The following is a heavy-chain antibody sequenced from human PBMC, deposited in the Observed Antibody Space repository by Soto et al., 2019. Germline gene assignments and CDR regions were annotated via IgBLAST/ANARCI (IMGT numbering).Heavy chain of an antibody. D-gene: IGHD4-17*01. CDR3: ARAYGGNRWDYYYYGMDV. Sequence: GAAVKVSCKASGGTFSSYAISWLRQAAGQGLEWMGGIIPIFGTANYAQKFQGRVTITADESTSTAYMELSSLRSEDTAVYYCARAYGGNRWDYYYYGMDVWGQGTTVTVSS. CDR1: GGTFSSYA. CDR2: IIPIFGTA. J-gene: IGHJ6*02. V-gene: IGHV1-69*13.